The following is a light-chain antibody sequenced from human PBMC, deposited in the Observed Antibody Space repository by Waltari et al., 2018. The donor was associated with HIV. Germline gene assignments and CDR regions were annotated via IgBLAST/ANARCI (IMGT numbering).Light chain of an antibody. J-gene: IGKJ4*01. CDR1: QDIRHY. Sequence: DIQMTQSPSSLSASIGDKVTIPCQASQDIRHYLNWYQKKPGKAPNLLIYDASKLHTGVPSRFSGSGSGTHLTFTITSLQPEDIGTYYCQQFADLPLTFGGGTQVEI. CDR2: DAS. V-gene: IGKV1-33*01. CDR3: QQFADLPLT.